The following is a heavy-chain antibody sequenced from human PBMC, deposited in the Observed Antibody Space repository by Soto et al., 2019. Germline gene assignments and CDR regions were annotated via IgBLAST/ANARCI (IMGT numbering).Heavy chain of an antibody. D-gene: IGHD3-3*01. CDR1: GFTFSSYA. CDR3: AKETSRLDFWSGKAGYLDY. V-gene: IGHV3-23*01. CDR2: ISGSGGST. J-gene: IGHJ4*02. Sequence: PGGSLRLSCAASGFTFSSYAMSWVRQAPGKGLEWVSAISGSGGSTYYADSVKGRFTISRDNSKNTLYLQMNSLRAEDTAVYYCAKETSRLDFWSGKAGYLDYWGQGTLVTVSS.